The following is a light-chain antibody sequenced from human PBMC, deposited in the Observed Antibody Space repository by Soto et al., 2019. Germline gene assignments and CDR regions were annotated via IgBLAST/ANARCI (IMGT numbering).Light chain of an antibody. CDR2: DVN. Sequence: QSALTQPASVSGSPGQSITISCTGTSSDVGGYNYVPWYQQHPGKAPKLMIYDVNNRPSGVSNRFSGSKSGNTASLTISGLQAEDKADYYCSSYTSSSTLVVFGGGTKLTVL. V-gene: IGLV2-14*01. J-gene: IGLJ2*01. CDR3: SSYTSSSTLVV. CDR1: SSDVGGYNY.